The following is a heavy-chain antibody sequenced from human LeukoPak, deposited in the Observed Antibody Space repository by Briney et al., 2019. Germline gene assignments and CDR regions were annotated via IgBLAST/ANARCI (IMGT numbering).Heavy chain of an antibody. CDR3: ANEEGGYYFGY. V-gene: IGHV3-9*01. J-gene: IGHJ4*02. CDR1: GFTFDDYA. Sequence: PGRSLRLSCAASGFTFDDYAMHWVRQAPGKGLEWVSGISWNSGSIGYADSVKGRFTISRDNAKTSLYLQMNSLRAEDTAVYYCANEEGGYYFGYWGQGTLVTVSS. D-gene: IGHD3-22*01. CDR2: ISWNSGSI.